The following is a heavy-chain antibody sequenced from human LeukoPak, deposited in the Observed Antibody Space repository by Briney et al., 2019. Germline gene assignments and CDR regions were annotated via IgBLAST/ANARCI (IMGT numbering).Heavy chain of an antibody. CDR2: IYYSGST. CDR3: ARAASVVNPFDY. D-gene: IGHD4-23*01. V-gene: IGHV4-31*03. J-gene: IGHJ4*02. Sequence: SETLSLNCTVSGGSISSGGYYWSWIRQHPGKGLEWIGYIYYSGSTYYNPSLKSRVTISVDTSKNQFSLKLSSVTAADTAVYYCARAASVVNPFDYWGQGTLVTVSS. CDR1: GGSISSGGYY.